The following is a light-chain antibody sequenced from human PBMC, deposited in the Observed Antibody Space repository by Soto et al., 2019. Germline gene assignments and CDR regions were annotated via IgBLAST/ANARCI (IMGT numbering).Light chain of an antibody. Sequence: DIQMTQSPSSLSASVGDRVTITCRASQSVSTYLHWYQQKPGKAPKLLIYAASSLQSGVPSRFSGSGSGTDFTLTISSLQPEDFATYFCQQSYFTPVTFGQGTKVDIK. CDR3: QQSYFTPVT. V-gene: IGKV1-39*01. CDR1: QSVSTY. CDR2: AAS. J-gene: IGKJ2*01.